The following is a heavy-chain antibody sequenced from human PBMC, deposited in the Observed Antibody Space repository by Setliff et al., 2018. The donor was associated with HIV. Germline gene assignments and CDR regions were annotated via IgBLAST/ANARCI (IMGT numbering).Heavy chain of an antibody. J-gene: IGHJ4*02. CDR2: FYYTGST. CDR3: ARHTVFVRYFDH. Sequence: ETLSLTCTVSAASIRSHYWSWIRQSPGKGLEWIGNFYYTGSTDYNPSFKSRVTISLDKSNNQISLNLSSATAADTAVYYCARHTVFVRYFDHWGQGMLVTVSS. V-gene: IGHV4-59*11. D-gene: IGHD2-2*02. CDR1: AASIRSHY.